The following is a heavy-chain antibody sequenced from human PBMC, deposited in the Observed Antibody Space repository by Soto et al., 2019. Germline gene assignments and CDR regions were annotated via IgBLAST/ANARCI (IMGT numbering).Heavy chain of an antibody. V-gene: IGHV3-23*01. Sequence: EVQLLESGGGLVQPGGSLRLSCAASEFSFGGYDMSWVRQAPGKGLEWVSTISGSGARAFYAASVRGRFPSSRDNTWNTLYLQINSLRVENAALYYCAKGSRGDTTYYFEYCGEGPRNTVSS. D-gene: IGHD5-18*01. CDR3: AKGSRGDTTYYFEY. CDR1: EFSFGGYD. J-gene: IGHJ4*02. CDR2: ISGSGARA.